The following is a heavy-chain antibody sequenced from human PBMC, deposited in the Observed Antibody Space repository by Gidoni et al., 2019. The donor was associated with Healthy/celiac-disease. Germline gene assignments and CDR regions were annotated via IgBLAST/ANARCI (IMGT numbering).Heavy chain of an antibody. V-gene: IGHV1-18*01. CDR2: ISAYSGNT. D-gene: IGHD6-13*01. CDR1: GYTRTSYG. Sequence: VQLVKTGEEVKKTGAAAKVSCKAAGYTRTSYGSSWVRQAPGQGLEWMGWISAYSGNTNYAQMLQGIVTMATDTSTSTAYMELRGLSSDAAAVYCCAREAGTFAAAGSDYWGQGTLVTVSS. CDR3: AREAGTFAAAGSDY. J-gene: IGHJ4*02.